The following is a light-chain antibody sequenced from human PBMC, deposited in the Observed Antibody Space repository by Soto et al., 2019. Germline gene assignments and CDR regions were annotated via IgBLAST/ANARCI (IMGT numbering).Light chain of an antibody. CDR1: QNVNGW. Sequence: DIQMTQSPSTLSASVGDRVTITCRASQNVNGWLAWYQQKPGKAPKLLIYAASTLQSGVPSRFSGSGSGTDFTLTISCLQSEDFATYYCQQYYSYPRTFGGGTKVEIK. J-gene: IGKJ4*01. CDR2: AAS. V-gene: IGKV1-5*01. CDR3: QQYYSYPRT.